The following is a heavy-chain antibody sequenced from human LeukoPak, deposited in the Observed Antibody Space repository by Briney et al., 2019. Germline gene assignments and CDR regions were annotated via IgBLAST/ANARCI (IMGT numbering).Heavy chain of an antibody. Sequence: GGSLRLSCAASGFTFSSYWMHWVRQAPGKGLGWVSRINSDGSSTSYADSVKGRFTISRDNSKNTLYLQMNSLRAEDTAVYYCAKDRYGDYEYWGQGTLVTVSS. CDR2: INSDGSST. J-gene: IGHJ4*02. CDR3: AKDRYGDYEY. V-gene: IGHV3-74*01. D-gene: IGHD4-17*01. CDR1: GFTFSSYW.